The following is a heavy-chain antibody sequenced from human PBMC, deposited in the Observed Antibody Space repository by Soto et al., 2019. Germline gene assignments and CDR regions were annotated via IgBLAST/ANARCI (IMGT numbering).Heavy chain of an antibody. J-gene: IGHJ4*02. D-gene: IGHD3-22*01. V-gene: IGHV4-59*01. Sequence: NPSETLSLTCTVSGGSITSYYWSWIRQPPGKGLEWIGYIYYTGSTNYSPSLKSRVTISVDTPKSQFSLKLSSVTAADTAIYYCARVSFTYEPGLDFWGQGTLVTVSS. CDR2: IYYTGST. CDR3: ARVSFTYEPGLDF. CDR1: GGSITSYY.